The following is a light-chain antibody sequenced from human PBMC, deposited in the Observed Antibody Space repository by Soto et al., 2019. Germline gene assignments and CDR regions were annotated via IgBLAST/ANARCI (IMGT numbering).Light chain of an antibody. Sequence: QSVLTQPPSVSGAPGQGVTISCTGGSSNIGAGYDVHWYQQLPGTAPKLLIYDNSNRPSGVPDRFSGSKSGTSASLAITGLQAEDEADYYCQSYDRSLSGSRVFGTGTKVTVL. V-gene: IGLV1-40*01. CDR1: SSNIGAGYD. CDR2: DNS. CDR3: QSYDRSLSGSRV. J-gene: IGLJ1*01.